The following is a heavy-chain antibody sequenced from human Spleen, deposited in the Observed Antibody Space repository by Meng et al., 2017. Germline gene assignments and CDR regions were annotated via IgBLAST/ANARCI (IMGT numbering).Heavy chain of an antibody. CDR1: GGTFSTFS. Sequence: SVKVSCKASGGTFSTFSFSWVRQAPGQGLEWMGRIIPILGIANYAQKFQGRVTITADKSTSTAYMELSSLRSEDTAVYYCARVYYYDSSGSYTFDIWGQGTMVTVSS. CDR3: ARVYYYDSSGSYTFDI. CDR2: IIPILGIA. D-gene: IGHD3-22*01. V-gene: IGHV1-69*02. J-gene: IGHJ3*02.